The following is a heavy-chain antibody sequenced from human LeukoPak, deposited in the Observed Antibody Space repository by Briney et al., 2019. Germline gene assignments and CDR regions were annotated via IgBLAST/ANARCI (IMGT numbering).Heavy chain of an antibody. Sequence: SETLSLTCTVSGGSISSGGYYWSWIRQHPGKGLEWIGYIYYSGSTYYNPSLKSRVTISVDTSKNQFSLKLSSVTAADTAVYYCARDSSSWYPPFFDYWGQGTLVTVSS. CDR2: IYYSGST. J-gene: IGHJ4*02. V-gene: IGHV4-31*03. CDR1: GGSISSGGYY. CDR3: ARDSSSWYPPFFDY. D-gene: IGHD6-13*01.